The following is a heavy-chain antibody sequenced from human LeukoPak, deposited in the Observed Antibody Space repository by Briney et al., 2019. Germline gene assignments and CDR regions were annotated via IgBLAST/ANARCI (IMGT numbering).Heavy chain of an antibody. V-gene: IGHV3-33*08. J-gene: IGHJ4*02. Sequence: PGGSLRLSCVVSGFTFSDHYLDWVRQSPGRGLEWVAVIWYDGSNKYYADSVKGRFTISRDNSKNTLYLQMNSLRAEDTAVYYCARDMLGWVPGIAVAGAFDYWGQGTLVTVSS. D-gene: IGHD6-19*01. CDR1: GFTFSDHY. CDR2: IWYDGSNK. CDR3: ARDMLGWVPGIAVAGAFDY.